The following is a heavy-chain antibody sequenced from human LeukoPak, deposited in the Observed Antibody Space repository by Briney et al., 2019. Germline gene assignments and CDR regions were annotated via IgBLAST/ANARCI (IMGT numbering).Heavy chain of an antibody. J-gene: IGHJ4*02. D-gene: IGHD1-26*01. CDR1: GGSISSYY. CDR3: ARGRTGSYFAADY. V-gene: IGHV4-59*01. CDR2: VHYSGST. Sequence: SETLSLTCTVSGGSISSYYWSWIRQPPGKGLEWIGYVHYSGSTKYNPSLKSRVTISVDTSKNQFSLKLSSVTAADTAVYYCARGRTGSYFAADYWGQGTLVTVSS.